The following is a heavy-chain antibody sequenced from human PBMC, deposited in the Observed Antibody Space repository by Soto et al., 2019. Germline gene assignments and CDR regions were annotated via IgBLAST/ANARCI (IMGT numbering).Heavy chain of an antibody. CDR3: ARDPGSSCRGGSCHHWFDP. D-gene: IGHD2-15*01. CDR1: GGSFSSGGYY. V-gene: IGHV4-31*03. J-gene: IGHJ5*02. CDR2: IYYSGST. Sequence: SETLSLTCTVSGGSFSSGGYYWSWLRPHPGKGLEWIGYIYYSGSTYYNPSRKSRVTISVDPSKNQFSLKLSSVTAADTAVYYCARDPGSSCRGGSCHHWFDPWGQRTLVTVSS.